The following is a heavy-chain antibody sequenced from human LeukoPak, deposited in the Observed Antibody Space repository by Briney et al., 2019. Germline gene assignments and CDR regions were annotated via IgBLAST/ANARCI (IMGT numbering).Heavy chain of an antibody. Sequence: PGRSLRLSCAASGFTFSSYGMHWVRQAPGKGLEWVAVISYDGSNKYYAESVKGRFTISRDNSKNTLYLQMNSLRAEDTAVYYCARDRYYGSGRDSGYYYYGMDVWGQGTTVTVSS. CDR1: GFTFSSYG. CDR3: ARDRYYGSGRDSGYYYYGMDV. D-gene: IGHD3-10*01. CDR2: ISYDGSNK. J-gene: IGHJ6*02. V-gene: IGHV3-30*03.